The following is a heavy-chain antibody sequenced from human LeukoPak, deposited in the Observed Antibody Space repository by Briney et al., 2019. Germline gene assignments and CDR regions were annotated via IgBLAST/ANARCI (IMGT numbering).Heavy chain of an antibody. CDR2: INPNSGGT. V-gene: IGHV1-2*02. CDR1: GYTFTGYY. Sequence: ASVKVSCEASGYTFTGYYMHWVRQAPGQGLEWMGWINPNSGGTNYAQKFQGRVTMTRDTSISTAYMELSRLRSDDTAVYYCARAWVVPAAPNWFDPWGQGTLVTVSS. J-gene: IGHJ5*02. CDR3: ARAWVVPAAPNWFDP. D-gene: IGHD2-2*01.